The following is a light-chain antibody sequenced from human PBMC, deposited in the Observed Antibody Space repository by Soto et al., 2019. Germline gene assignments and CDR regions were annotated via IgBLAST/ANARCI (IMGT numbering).Light chain of an antibody. Sequence: QYALTQPASLSGSPGQSITISCTGTSSDVGGYNYVSWYQQHPGKAPKLMIYDVSNRPSGVSNRFFRSKSGNTASLTISGLQAEDEADYYCSSYRASSTTHYVFGTGTKLTVL. V-gene: IGLV2-14*03. CDR2: DVS. CDR3: SSYRASSTTHYV. CDR1: SSDVGGYNY. J-gene: IGLJ1*01.